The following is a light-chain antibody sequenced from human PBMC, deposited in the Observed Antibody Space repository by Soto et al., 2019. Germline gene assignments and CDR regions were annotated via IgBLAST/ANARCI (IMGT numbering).Light chain of an antibody. J-gene: IGKJ5*01. CDR3: QQSYSSPIT. CDR2: AAS. CDR1: QSISSY. Sequence: DIQMSQSPSSLSASLXXXXXXSXRASQSISSYLNWYQQKPGQAPQLLIYAASNLQSGVPSRFSGSGSGTDFTLTISSLQPEDFTTYYCQQSYSSPITFGQGTRLEIK. V-gene: IGKV1-39*01.